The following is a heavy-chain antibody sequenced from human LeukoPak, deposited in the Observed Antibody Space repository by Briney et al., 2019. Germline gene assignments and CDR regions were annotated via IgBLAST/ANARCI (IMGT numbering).Heavy chain of an antibody. V-gene: IGHV3-64*01. J-gene: IGHJ3*02. CDR2: IARNGGST. Sequence: GGSLRLSCAASGFNFINSAMHWVRQAPGKGLEYVSGIARNGGSTYYTNSVKGRFTISRDDSKNTLYLQMGSLRPEDMAVYYCARAFVCSSTSCYTGDAFDIWGQGTMVTVSS. D-gene: IGHD2-2*02. CDR1: GFNFINSA. CDR3: ARAFVCSSTSCYTGDAFDI.